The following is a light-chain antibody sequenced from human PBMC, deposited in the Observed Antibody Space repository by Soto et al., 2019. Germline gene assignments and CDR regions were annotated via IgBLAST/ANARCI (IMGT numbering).Light chain of an antibody. Sequence: QSALTQPASVSGSPGQSITISCTGNSSDVGGYNYVSWYQQHPGKAPKLMIYDVSNWPSGVSNRFSGSKSGNTASLTISGLQAEYEADYYCSSYTSSSTLEGVVYGGGTKLTVL. J-gene: IGLJ2*01. CDR1: SSDVGGYNY. CDR2: DVS. CDR3: SSYTSSSTLEGVV. V-gene: IGLV2-14*01.